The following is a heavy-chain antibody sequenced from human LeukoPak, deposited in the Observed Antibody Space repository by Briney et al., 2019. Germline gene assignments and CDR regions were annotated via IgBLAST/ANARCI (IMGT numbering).Heavy chain of an antibody. V-gene: IGHV4-30-2*01. CDR1: GGSISSGGYY. Sequence: PSETLSLTCTVSGGSISSGGYYWSWIRQPPGKGLEWIGYIYHSGSTYYNPSLKSRVTISVDRSKNQFSLKLSSVTAADTAVYYCARARADYTRFDPWGQGTLVTVSS. J-gene: IGHJ5*02. CDR3: ARARADYTRFDP. CDR2: IYHSGST. D-gene: IGHD4-11*01.